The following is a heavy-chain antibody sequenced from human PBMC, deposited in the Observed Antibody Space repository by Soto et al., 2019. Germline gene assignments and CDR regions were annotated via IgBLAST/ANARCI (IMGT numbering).Heavy chain of an antibody. Sequence: TLSLTCTVSGDSIGRAYYYWTWVRQHPGKGLEWIGYMFYSGSPYYNPSLKSRVSISIDTSKNQFSLELRSMTAADTAVYYCARDSSGFIRIDYWGQGTLVTVSS. J-gene: IGHJ4*02. CDR2: MFYSGSP. CDR1: GDSIGRAYYY. D-gene: IGHD3-22*01. V-gene: IGHV4-31*03. CDR3: ARDSSGFIRIDY.